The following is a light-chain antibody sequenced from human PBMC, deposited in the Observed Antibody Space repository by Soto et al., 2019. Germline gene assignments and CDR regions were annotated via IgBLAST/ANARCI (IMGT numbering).Light chain of an antibody. CDR3: AAWDDSLSGPL. V-gene: IGLV1-44*01. J-gene: IGLJ3*02. CDR2: SNN. Sequence: QPVLTQPPSASGTPGQRVTLSCSGSSSNIGSNTVNWYQQLPGTAPTLLIYSNNQRPSGVPDRFSGSKSGTSASLAVNGLQSGDEADYYCAAWDDSLSGPLFGGGTKLTVL. CDR1: SSNIGSNT.